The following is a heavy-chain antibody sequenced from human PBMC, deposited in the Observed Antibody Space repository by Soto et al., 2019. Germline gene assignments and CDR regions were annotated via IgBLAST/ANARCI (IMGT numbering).Heavy chain of an antibody. CDR2: IDPEDGET. CDR1: GYTLTELS. V-gene: IGHV1-24*01. Sequence: ASVKVSCKVSGYTLTELSMHWVRQAPGKGLEWMGGIDPEDGETIYSQKFQGRVTITEDTSADTAYMELSSLRPEDTAAYYCARGLPLAADYWGQGALVTVSS. J-gene: IGHJ4*02. CDR3: ARGLPLAADY.